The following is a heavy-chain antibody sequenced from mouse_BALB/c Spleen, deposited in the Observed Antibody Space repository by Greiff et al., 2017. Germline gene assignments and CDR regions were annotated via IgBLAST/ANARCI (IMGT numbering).Heavy chain of an antibody. J-gene: IGHJ4*01. V-gene: IGHV7-3*02. CDR1: GFTFTDYY. Sequence: EVKLMESGGGLVQPGGSLRLSCATSGFTFTDYYMSWVRQPPGKALEWLGFIRNKANGYTTEYSASVKGRFTISRDNSQSILYLQMNTLRAEDSAAYYCARSGTPAMDYWGQGTSVTVSS. CDR3: ARSGTPAMDY. CDR2: IRNKANGYTT. D-gene: IGHD1-1*02.